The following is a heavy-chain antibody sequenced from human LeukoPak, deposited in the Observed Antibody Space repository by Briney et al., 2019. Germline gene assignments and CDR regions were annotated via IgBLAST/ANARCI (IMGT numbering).Heavy chain of an antibody. CDR2: IYSGGST. CDR1: GFTVSSNY. CDR3: ARGRRGYYFDY. Sequence: PGGSLRLSCAASGFTVSSNYMSWVRQAPGKGLKWVSVIYSGGSTYYADSVKGRFTISRDNSKNTLYLQMNSLRAEDTAVYYCARGRRGYYFDYWGQGTLVTVSS. D-gene: IGHD1-14*01. V-gene: IGHV3-53*01. J-gene: IGHJ4*02.